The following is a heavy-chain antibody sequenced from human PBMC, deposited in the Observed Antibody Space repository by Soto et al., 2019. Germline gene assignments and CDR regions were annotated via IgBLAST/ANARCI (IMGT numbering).Heavy chain of an antibody. CDR1: GYTFTSYY. D-gene: IGHD2-15*01. Sequence: ASVKVSCKASGYTFTSYYMHWVRQAPGQGLEWMGIINPSGGSTSYAQEFQGRVTMTRDTSTSTVYMELSSLRSEDTAVYYCAREDPSGGSHDYWGQGTLVTVSS. J-gene: IGHJ4*02. CDR2: INPSGGST. V-gene: IGHV1-46*01. CDR3: AREDPSGGSHDY.